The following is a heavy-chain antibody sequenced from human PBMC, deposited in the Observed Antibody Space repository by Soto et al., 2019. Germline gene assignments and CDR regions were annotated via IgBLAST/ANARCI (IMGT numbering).Heavy chain of an antibody. CDR2: TYYRTKWYN. CDR3: ARAIVGATTAYYYYYGMDV. D-gene: IGHD1-26*01. J-gene: IGHJ6*02. CDR1: GDSVSSNSAA. Sequence: SQTLSLTCAISGDSVSSNSAAWNWIRQSPSRGLEWLGRTYYRTKWYNDYAVSVKSRITINPATSKNQFSLQLNSVTPEDTAVYYCARAIVGATTAYYYYYGMDVWGQGTTVTVSS. V-gene: IGHV6-1*01.